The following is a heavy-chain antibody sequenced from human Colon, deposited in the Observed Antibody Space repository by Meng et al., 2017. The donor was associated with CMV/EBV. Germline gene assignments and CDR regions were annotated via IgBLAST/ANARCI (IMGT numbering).Heavy chain of an antibody. J-gene: IGHJ4*02. D-gene: IGHD3-10*01. CDR1: GFIFGSYT. CDR2: ISKTSSFI. Sequence: GESLKISCVVSGFIFGSYTMNWVRHAPGKGLEWVASISKTSSFINYADSVKGRFTISRDNAMNTLHLQMNSLRVEDTAVYYCTRAILGPIIGEFEYWGQGTLVTVSS. CDR3: TRAILGPIIGEFEY. V-gene: IGHV3-21*06.